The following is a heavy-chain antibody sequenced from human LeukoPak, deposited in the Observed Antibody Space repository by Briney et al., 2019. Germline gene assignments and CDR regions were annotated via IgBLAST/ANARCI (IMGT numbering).Heavy chain of an antibody. J-gene: IGHJ5*02. V-gene: IGHV4-39*02. Sequence: PSETLSLTCTVSGGSISSSSYYWGWIRQPPGKGLEWIGSIYYSGSTYYNPSLKSRVTISVDTSKNQFSLKLSSVTAADTAVYYCARDDGYSYGYPAPFDPWGQGTLVTVSS. CDR1: GGSISSSSYY. D-gene: IGHD5-18*01. CDR2: IYYSGST. CDR3: ARDDGYSYGYPAPFDP.